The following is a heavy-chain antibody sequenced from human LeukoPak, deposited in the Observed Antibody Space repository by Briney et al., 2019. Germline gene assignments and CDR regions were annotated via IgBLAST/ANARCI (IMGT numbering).Heavy chain of an antibody. CDR3: ARYCSSTSCPHDAFDI. CDR1: GFTVSSNY. J-gene: IGHJ3*02. CDR2: IYSGGST. V-gene: IGHV3-53*01. D-gene: IGHD2-2*01. Sequence: GGSLRLSCAASGFTVSSNYMSWVRQAPGKGLEWVSVIYSGGSTYYADSVKGRFTISRDNSKNTLYLQMNCLRAEDTAVYYCARYCSSTSCPHDAFDIWGQGTMVTVSS.